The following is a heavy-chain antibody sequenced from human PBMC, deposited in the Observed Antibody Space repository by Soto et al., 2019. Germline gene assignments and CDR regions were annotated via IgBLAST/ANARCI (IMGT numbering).Heavy chain of an antibody. Sequence: EVQLVESGGGLVQPGGSLRLSCGASGFTFSNYWMHWVRQAPGEGLVWVSRINGDGSFTRFADSVKGRFTISRDNAKNTLHLQMNSLRADDTAVYYCARVGGGSGNFDYWGQGTLVTVSS. V-gene: IGHV3-74*01. J-gene: IGHJ4*02. D-gene: IGHD3-10*01. CDR1: GFTFSNYW. CDR2: INGDGSFT. CDR3: ARVGGGSGNFDY.